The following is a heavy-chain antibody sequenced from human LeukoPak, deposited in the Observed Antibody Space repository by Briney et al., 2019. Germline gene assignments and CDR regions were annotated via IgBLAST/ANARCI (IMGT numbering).Heavy chain of an antibody. D-gene: IGHD6-13*01. Sequence: GGSLRLSCAASGFSGSGNFMSWGRQPPRKGMEWVSVIYNTGDTYYADSVKGRFTTSRDSSTGTLYLQMNSLRPEDTGVYYCTKDLGQQLVVYWGQGTLVTV. CDR3: TKDLGQQLVVY. J-gene: IGHJ4*02. CDR1: GFSGSGNF. CDR2: IYNTGDT. V-gene: IGHV3-53*03.